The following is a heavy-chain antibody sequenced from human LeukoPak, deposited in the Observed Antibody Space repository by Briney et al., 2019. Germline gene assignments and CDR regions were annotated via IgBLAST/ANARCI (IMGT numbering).Heavy chain of an antibody. V-gene: IGHV1-2*02. J-gene: IGHJ4*02. Sequence: GASVKVSCKASGYTFTGYYMHWVRQAPGQGLEWMGWINPNSGGTNYAQKFQGRVTMTRDTSISTAYMELSRLRSDDTAVYYCARDRTIGGATPAYWGQGTLVTVSS. D-gene: IGHD3-16*01. CDR1: GYTFTGYY. CDR2: INPNSGGT. CDR3: ARDRTIGGATPAY.